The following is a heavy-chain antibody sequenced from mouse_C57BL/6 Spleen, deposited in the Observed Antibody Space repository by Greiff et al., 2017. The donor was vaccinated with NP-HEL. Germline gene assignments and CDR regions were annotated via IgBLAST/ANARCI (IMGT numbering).Heavy chain of an antibody. Sequence: LKESGRGRGKRGSSVRISCKASGYAFSSSWMNWVKQRPGKGLEWIGRIYPGDGDTNYNGKFKGKATLTADKSSSTAYMQLSSLTSEDSAVYFCAREGGTRSYFDYWGQGTTLTVSS. CDR1: GYAFSSSW. CDR3: AREGGTRSYFDY. J-gene: IGHJ2*01. V-gene: IGHV1-82*01. D-gene: IGHD3-3*01. CDR2: IYPGDGDT.